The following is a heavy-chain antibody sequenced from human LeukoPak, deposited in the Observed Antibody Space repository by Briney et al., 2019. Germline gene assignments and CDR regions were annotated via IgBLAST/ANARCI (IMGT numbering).Heavy chain of an antibody. CDR3: ARAGGWHNWFDP. J-gene: IGHJ5*02. CDR2: IFYSGST. CDR1: GGSISSSSYY. D-gene: IGHD6-19*01. V-gene: IGHV4-39*07. Sequence: SETLSLTCTVSGGSISSSSYYWGWIRQPPGKGLEWIGNIFYSGSTDYSPSLKSRVTISVDTSKNQFSLKLSSVTAADTAVYYCARAGGWHNWFDPWGQGTLVAVSS.